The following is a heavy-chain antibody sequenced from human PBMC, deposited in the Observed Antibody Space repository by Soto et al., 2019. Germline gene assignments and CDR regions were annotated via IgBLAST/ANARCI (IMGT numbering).Heavy chain of an antibody. Sequence: GGSLRLACAASGFTFSSYSMNWVRQAPGKGLEWVSSISSSSSYIYYADSVKGRFTISRDNAKNSLYLQMNSLRAEDTAVYYCARDLAYCGGDCYSRGIYWGQGTLVTVSS. CDR2: ISSSSSYI. CDR3: ARDLAYCGGDCYSRGIY. CDR1: GFTFSSYS. D-gene: IGHD2-21*02. J-gene: IGHJ4*02. V-gene: IGHV3-21*01.